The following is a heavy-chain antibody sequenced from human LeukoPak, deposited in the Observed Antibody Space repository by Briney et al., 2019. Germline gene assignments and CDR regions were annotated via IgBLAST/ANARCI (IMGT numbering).Heavy chain of an antibody. D-gene: IGHD1-26*01. CDR1: GGSISSSSYY. CDR3: AREVLGATAGNWFDP. J-gene: IGHJ5*02. CDR2: IYYSGST. Sequence: SETLSLTCTVSGGSISSSSYYWSWIRQPPGKGLEWIGYIYYSGSTNYNPSLKSRVTISVDTSKNQFSLKLSSVTAADTAVYYCAREVLGATAGNWFDPWGQGTLVTVSS. V-gene: IGHV4-61*01.